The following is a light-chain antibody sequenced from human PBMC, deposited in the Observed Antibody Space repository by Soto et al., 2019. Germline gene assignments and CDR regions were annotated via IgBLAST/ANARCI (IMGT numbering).Light chain of an antibody. CDR2: ETS. CDR1: QDVGKF. J-gene: IGKJ4*01. CDR3: QKRNNWPLT. V-gene: IGKV3-11*01. Sequence: EVVLTQSPDTLSLSPGERATLSCRASQDVGKFLVWYQQKPGLSPSLVIYETSKRATDIPDRFSGSGSGTDSTLTINHLEPEDVGVYYCQKRNNWPLTFGGGTKVELK.